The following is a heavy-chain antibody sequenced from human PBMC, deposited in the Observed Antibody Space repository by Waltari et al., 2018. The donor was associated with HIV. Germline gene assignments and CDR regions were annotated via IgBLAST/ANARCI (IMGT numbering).Heavy chain of an antibody. J-gene: IGHJ6*02. CDR1: GGPLSSSGYY. Sequence: QLQLQESGPGLVKPSETLYLTCTVSGGPLSSSGYYWGWIRQPPGKGLEWFGSINYSGSTDDVPARKSRFTISVDTSKNQFSLKLSSVTAADTAVYYCARQWLVRGYYYYYGMDVWGQGTTVTVSS. V-gene: IGHV4-39*01. CDR3: ARQWLVRGYYYYYGMDV. CDR2: INYSGST. D-gene: IGHD6-19*01.